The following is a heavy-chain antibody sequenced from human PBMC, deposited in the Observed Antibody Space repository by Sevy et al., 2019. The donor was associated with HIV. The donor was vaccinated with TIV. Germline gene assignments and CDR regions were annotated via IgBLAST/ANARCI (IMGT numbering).Heavy chain of an antibody. CDR2: IQYDGRNR. CDR3: AKNTAAVGTGGFDY. V-gene: IGHV3-30*02. J-gene: IGHJ4*02. Sequence: GGSLRLSCAASGFTFSYSGMHWVRQAPGKGLEWVTFIQYDGRNRYYADSVKGRFTISRDNSKNTLYLQMNSLRGDDTAVYYCAKNTAAVGTGGFDYWGQGALFTVSS. CDR1: GFTFSYSG. D-gene: IGHD6-13*01.